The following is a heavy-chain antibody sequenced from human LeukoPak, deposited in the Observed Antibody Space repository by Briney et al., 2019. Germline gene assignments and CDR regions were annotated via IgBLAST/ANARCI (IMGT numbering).Heavy chain of an antibody. V-gene: IGHV4-34*01. J-gene: IGHJ6*02. D-gene: IGHD4-17*01. CDR1: GGSFSGYY. CDR3: ARGPGYGDSYYYYGMNV. Sequence: SETLSLTCAVYGGSFSGYYWSWIRQPPGKGLEWIGEINHSGSTNYNPSLKSRVTISVDTSKNQFSLKLSSVTAADTAVYYCARGPGYGDSYYYYGMNVWGQGTTVTVSS. CDR2: INHSGST.